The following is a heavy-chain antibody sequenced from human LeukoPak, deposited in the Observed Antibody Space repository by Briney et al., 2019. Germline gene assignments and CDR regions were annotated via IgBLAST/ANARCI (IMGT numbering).Heavy chain of an antibody. V-gene: IGHV1-69*01. Sequence: SVKVSCKASGGTFSSYAISWVRQAPGQGLEWMGGIIPIFGTANYAQKFQGRVTITADESTSTAYMELSSVTAADTAVYYCARAPITMVRGVVSGRYFDLWGRGTLVTVSS. CDR1: GGTFSSYA. CDR2: IIPIFGTA. J-gene: IGHJ2*01. CDR3: ARAPITMVRGVVSGRYFDL. D-gene: IGHD3-10*01.